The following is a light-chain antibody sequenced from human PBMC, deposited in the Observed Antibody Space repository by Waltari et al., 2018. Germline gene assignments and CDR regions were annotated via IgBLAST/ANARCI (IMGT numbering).Light chain of an antibody. CDR1: PSNLGNTV. V-gene: IGLV1-44*01. CDR2: RSD. CDR3: AAWDDSLNGRWV. J-gene: IGLJ3*02. Sequence: SVLTQPPSASGTPGQGVTISCSGGPSNLGNTVVNWSQQVPGKAPKLLIYRSDRRPAGVPDRFSGSKSGTSASLAISGLQSEDEADYYCAAWDDSLNGRWVFGGGTKVTVL.